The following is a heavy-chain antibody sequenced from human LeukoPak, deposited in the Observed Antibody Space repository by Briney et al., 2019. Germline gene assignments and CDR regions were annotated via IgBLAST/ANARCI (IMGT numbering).Heavy chain of an antibody. J-gene: IGHJ6*02. CDR2: ISNSGSDI. Sequence: GSLRLSSAASGFTLSDYYMTWIRRAPGKGLAWLSSISNSGSDIYSADSVEGRFTISRDNAKNSLYLQMNSLRAEDTAVYYCARSYRATAGIVDVWGQGTTVTVSS. CDR1: GFTLSDYY. V-gene: IGHV3-11*01. CDR3: ARSYRATAGIVDV. D-gene: IGHD6-13*01.